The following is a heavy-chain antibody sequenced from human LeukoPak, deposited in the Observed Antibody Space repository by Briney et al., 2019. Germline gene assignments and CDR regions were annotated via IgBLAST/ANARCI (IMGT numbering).Heavy chain of an antibody. D-gene: IGHD5-18*01. Sequence: PGGSLRLSCAASGFTFDDHGMHWVRQAPGKGLEWVSGISWSSGSICYADSVQGRFTISRDNAKSTLYLQMNSLRAEDMALYYCTRASGYSSGSIDYWGQGTLVTVSS. CDR3: TRASGYSSGSIDY. CDR1: GFTFDDHG. CDR2: ISWSSGSI. V-gene: IGHV3-9*03. J-gene: IGHJ4*02.